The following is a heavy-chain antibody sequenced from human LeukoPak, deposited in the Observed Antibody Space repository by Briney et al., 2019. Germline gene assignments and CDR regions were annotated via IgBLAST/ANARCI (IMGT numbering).Heavy chain of an antibody. CDR1: GGSISSYY. J-gene: IGHJ4*02. V-gene: IGHV4-4*07. D-gene: IGHD3-22*01. CDR3: ARGPILESSGPTPHFDY. CDR2: IYTSGST. Sequence: SETLSLTCTVSGGSISSYYWSWIRQPAGKGLEWIGRIYTSGSTNYNPSLKSRVTMSVDTSKNQFSLKLSSVTAADTAVYYCARGPILESSGPTPHFDYWGQGTLVTVSS.